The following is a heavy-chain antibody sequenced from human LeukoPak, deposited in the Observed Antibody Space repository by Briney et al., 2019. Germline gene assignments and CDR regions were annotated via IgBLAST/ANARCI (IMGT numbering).Heavy chain of an antibody. CDR1: GGSISSYY. CDR3: ARGTSGSYYNNYYYMDV. J-gene: IGHJ6*03. CDR2: IYYSGST. V-gene: IGHV4-59*12. D-gene: IGHD3-10*01. Sequence: SETLSLTCSVSGGSISSYYWSWIRQPPGKGLEWMGYIYYSGSTNYNPSLKSRVTMSVDTSKNQFSLKLSSVTAADTAVYYCARGTSGSYYNNYYYMDVWGKGTTVTISS.